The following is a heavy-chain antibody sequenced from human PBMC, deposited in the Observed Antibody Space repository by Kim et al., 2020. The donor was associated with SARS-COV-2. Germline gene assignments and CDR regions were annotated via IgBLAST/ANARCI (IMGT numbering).Heavy chain of an antibody. J-gene: IGHJ3*02. CDR2: IYHSGST. CDR1: GGSISSSNW. CDR3: ASALGAFDI. D-gene: IGHD6-13*01. Sequence: SETLSLTCAVSGGSISSSNWWRWVRQPPGTGLEWIGEIYHSGSTNYNPSLKSRVTISVDKSKNQFSLKLSSVTAADTAMYYCASALGAFDIWGQGTMVTVSS. V-gene: IGHV4-4*02.